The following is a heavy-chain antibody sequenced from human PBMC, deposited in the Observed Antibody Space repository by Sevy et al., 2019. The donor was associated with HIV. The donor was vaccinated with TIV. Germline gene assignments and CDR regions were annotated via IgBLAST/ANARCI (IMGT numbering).Heavy chain of an antibody. J-gene: IGHJ1*01. Sequence: GGSLRLSCTVSGFIFSNFAMHWVRQAPGKGLEWVAVTSYEGSHKYYADSVKGRFTVSRDNSRNILSLEMSSLTRDDTAVYYCARGENDDEFFQYWGQGTLVTVSS. CDR1: GFIFSNFA. D-gene: IGHD1-26*01. V-gene: IGHV3-30*04. CDR2: TSYEGSHK. CDR3: ARGENDDEFFQY.